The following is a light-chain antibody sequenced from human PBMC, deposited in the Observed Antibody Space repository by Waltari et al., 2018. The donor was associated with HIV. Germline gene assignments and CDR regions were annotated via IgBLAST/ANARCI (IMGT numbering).Light chain of an antibody. CDR3: VAWDDGLRGVV. CDR2: RND. J-gene: IGLJ2*01. V-gene: IGLV1-47*01. CDR1: TSNIGSND. Sequence: SVLTQQPSASGTPGQRVTIPCSGGTSNIGSNDVFWYQHRPGTAPKLLIHRNDRRPSGVPDRFSGSTSGNSASLAISGLRSEDEADYYCVAWDDGLRGVVFGGGTRVAVL.